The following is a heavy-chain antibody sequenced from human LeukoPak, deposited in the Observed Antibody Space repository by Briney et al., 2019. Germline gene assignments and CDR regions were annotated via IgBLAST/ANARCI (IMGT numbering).Heavy chain of an antibody. Sequence: ASVKVSCKASGYTFTSYAISWVRQAPGQGLEWMGWASAYNGNTNYAQKFQGRVTMTTDTSTSTAYMELRSLRSDDTAVYYCAREIGYYDSSGYYRPHFDYWGQGTLVTVSS. CDR2: ASAYNGNT. CDR1: GYTFTSYA. D-gene: IGHD3-22*01. J-gene: IGHJ4*02. V-gene: IGHV1-18*01. CDR3: AREIGYYDSSGYYRPHFDY.